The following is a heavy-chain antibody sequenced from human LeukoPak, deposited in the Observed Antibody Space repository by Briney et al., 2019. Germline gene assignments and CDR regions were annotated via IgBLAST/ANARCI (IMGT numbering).Heavy chain of an antibody. D-gene: IGHD2-15*01. V-gene: IGHV3-74*01. J-gene: IGHJ4*02. Sequence: GGSLRLSCAASGVTFSSYWMHWVRQAPGKGRVWGSRINDDETVTNYADSVKGRFTISRDNAKNTLYLQMNSLRAEDTAVYFCARDLGSGGSCYRNWGQGTLVTVSS. CDR1: GVTFSSYW. CDR2: INDDETVT. CDR3: ARDLGSGGSCYRN.